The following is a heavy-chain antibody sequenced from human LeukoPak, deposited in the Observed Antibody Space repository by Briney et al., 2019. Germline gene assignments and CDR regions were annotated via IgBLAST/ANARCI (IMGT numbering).Heavy chain of an antibody. D-gene: IGHD3-22*01. CDR1: GGTFSSYA. CDR2: IIPIFGTA. J-gene: IGHJ4*02. Sequence: ASVKVSCKASGGTFSSYAISWVRQAPGQGLEWMGGIIPIFGTANYAQKFQGRVTITADKSTSTAYMELSSLRSEDTAVYYCARVTGPYYYDSSGYYYGPLDYWGQGTLVTVSS. V-gene: IGHV1-69*06. CDR3: ARVTGPYYYDSSGYYYGPLDY.